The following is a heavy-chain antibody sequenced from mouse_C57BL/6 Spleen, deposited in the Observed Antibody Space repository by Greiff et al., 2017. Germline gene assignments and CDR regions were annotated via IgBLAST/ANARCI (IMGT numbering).Heavy chain of an antibody. CDR1: GYAFSSYW. J-gene: IGHJ2*01. CDR3: ARGGYYFDY. D-gene: IGHD1-1*02. Sequence: VQRVESGAELVKPGASVKISCKASGYAFSSYWMNWVKQRPGKGLEWIGQIYPGAGDTNYNGKFKGKATLTADKSSSTAYMQLSSLNSEDAAVYFCARGGYYFDYGGQGTTLTVSS. CDR2: IYPGAGDT. V-gene: IGHV1-80*01.